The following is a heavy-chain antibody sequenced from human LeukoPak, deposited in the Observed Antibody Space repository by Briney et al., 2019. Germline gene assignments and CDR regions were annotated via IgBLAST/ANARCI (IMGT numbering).Heavy chain of an antibody. CDR2: IKEDGSEI. CDR1: AFTLSNYW. J-gene: IGHJ4*02. D-gene: IGHD4-23*01. V-gene: IGHV3-7*01. CDR3: ARDRGYSTFDY. Sequence: GGSLRLSCAASAFTLSNYWMSWVRPAPGKGREWVANIKEDGSEINYVDSVKGRFTISRDNAKNSLYLQMNSLRVDVTAVYYCARDRGYSTFDYWGQGTLVTVSS.